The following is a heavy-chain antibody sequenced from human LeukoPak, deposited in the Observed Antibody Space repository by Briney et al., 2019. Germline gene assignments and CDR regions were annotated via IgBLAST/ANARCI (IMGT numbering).Heavy chain of an antibody. CDR3: ATFYDSSPRTFDY. J-gene: IGHJ4*02. CDR1: GGSFSGYY. Sequence: PSETLSLTCAVYGGSFSGYYWSWIRQPPGKGLEWIGEINHSGSTNYNPSLKSRVTISVDTSKNQFSLKLSSVTAADTAVYYCATFYDSSPRTFDYWGQGTLVTVSS. D-gene: IGHD3-22*01. V-gene: IGHV4-34*01. CDR2: INHSGST.